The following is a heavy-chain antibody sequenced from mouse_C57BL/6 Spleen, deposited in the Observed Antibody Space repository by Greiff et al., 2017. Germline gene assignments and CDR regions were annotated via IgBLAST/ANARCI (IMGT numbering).Heavy chain of an antibody. D-gene: IGHD2-2*01. J-gene: IGHJ1*03. CDR3: ARYMVTTFYWYFDV. CDR2: ISYSGST. V-gene: IGHV3-8*01. Sequence: EVNVVESGPGLAKPSQTLSLTCSVTGYSITSDYWNWIRKFPGNKLEYMGYISYSGSTYYNPSLKSRISITRDTSKNQYYLQLNSVTTEDTATYYCARYMVTTFYWYFDVWGTGTTVTVSS. CDR1: GYSITSDY.